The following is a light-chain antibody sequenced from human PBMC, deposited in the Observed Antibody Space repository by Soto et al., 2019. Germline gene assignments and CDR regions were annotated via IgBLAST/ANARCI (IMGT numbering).Light chain of an antibody. CDR1: SSNIGSNY. Sequence: QAVVTQPPSASGTPGQRVTISCSGRSSNIGSNYVYWFQQFPGTAPKLLMYNNNERPSGVPDRISASKSGTSASLAISGLRSEDEADYYCAAWDDSLSAYVFGTGTKLTVL. V-gene: IGLV1-47*02. CDR3: AAWDDSLSAYV. CDR2: NNN. J-gene: IGLJ1*01.